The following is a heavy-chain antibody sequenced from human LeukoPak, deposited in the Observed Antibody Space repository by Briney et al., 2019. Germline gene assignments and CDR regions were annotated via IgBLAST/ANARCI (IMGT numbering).Heavy chain of an antibody. J-gene: IGHJ4*02. V-gene: IGHV1-2*02. Sequence: GASVKVSCKASGYTFTGYYMHWVRQAPGQGLEWMGWINPNSGGTNYAQKFQGRATMTRDTSISTAYMELSRLRSDDTAVYYCARGVAVAGTESFDYWGQGTLVTVSS. D-gene: IGHD6-19*01. CDR2: INPNSGGT. CDR3: ARGVAVAGTESFDY. CDR1: GYTFTGYY.